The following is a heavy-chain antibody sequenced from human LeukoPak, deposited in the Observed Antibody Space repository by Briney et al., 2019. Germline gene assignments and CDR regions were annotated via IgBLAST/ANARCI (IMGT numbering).Heavy chain of an antibody. J-gene: IGHJ4*02. D-gene: IGHD1-26*01. Sequence: GASVKVSCKASDYTFTSYGISWVRQAPGQGLEWMGWINPNSGGTNYAQKFQGRVTMTRDTSISTAYMELSRLRSDDTAVYYCARDIVGATGAPDYWGQGTLVTVSS. V-gene: IGHV1-2*02. CDR2: INPNSGGT. CDR3: ARDIVGATGAPDY. CDR1: DYTFTSYG.